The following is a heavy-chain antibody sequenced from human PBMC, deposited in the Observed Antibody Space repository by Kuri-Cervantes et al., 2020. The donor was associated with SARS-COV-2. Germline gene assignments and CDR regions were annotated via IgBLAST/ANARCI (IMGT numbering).Heavy chain of an antibody. V-gene: IGHV3-33*08. CDR3: ARGSYGGNSDFDY. D-gene: IGHD4-23*01. CDR1: GFTFNTCA. J-gene: IGHJ4*02. CDR2: IWWDGSEE. Sequence: GGSLRLSCAASGFTFNTCAMHWVRQAPGKGLEWVAVIWWDGSEEYYLDSVKGRFTISKDNSKNMLFLEINNLRVEDAAVYFCARGSYGGNSDFDYWGQGTPVTVSS.